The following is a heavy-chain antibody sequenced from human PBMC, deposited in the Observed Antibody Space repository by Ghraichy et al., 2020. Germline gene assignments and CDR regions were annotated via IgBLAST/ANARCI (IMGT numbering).Heavy chain of an antibody. Sequence: LSLTCAASGVTSSSYWMSWVRQAPGKGLEWVAHINQDGNDKFYVDSVKGRFTISRDNAKNSLYLQMSSLTAGDTAVYYCATSQYSSGWNWGQGTLVTVSS. J-gene: IGHJ4*02. CDR1: GVTSSSYW. V-gene: IGHV3-7*01. CDR2: INQDGNDK. CDR3: ATSQYSSGWN. D-gene: IGHD6-19*01.